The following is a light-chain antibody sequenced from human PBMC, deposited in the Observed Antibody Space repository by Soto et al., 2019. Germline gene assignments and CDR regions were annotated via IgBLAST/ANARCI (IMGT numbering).Light chain of an antibody. J-gene: IGLJ2*01. CDR1: SSDVGSYNL. V-gene: IGLV2-23*03. CDR2: EGS. CDR3: CSYAGTGTFVV. Sequence: QSVLTQPASVSGSPGQSITISCTGTSSDVGSYNLVSWYQQYPGKAPKLMIYEGSKRPSGVSNRFSGSKSGNTASLTISGLQAEDESDYYCCSYAGTGTFVVFGGGTKVTVL.